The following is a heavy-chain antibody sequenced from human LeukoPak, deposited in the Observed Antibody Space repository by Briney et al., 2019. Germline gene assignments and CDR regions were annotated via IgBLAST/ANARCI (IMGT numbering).Heavy chain of an antibody. D-gene: IGHD2-8*01. Sequence: SETLSLTCTVSRGSISSSSYYWGWIRQPPGKGLEWIGSIYYSGSTYYNPSLKSRVTISVDTSKNQFSLKLSSVTAADTAVYYCASPLGYCTNGVCYVYWGQGTLVTVSS. J-gene: IGHJ4*02. CDR1: RGSISSSSYY. CDR3: ASPLGYCTNGVCYVY. V-gene: IGHV4-39*01. CDR2: IYYSGST.